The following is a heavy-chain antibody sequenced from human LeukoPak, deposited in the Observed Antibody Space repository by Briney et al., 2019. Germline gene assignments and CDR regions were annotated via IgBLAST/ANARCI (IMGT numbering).Heavy chain of an antibody. V-gene: IGHV5-51*01. CDR2: IYPGDSDT. CDR3: ARTISFWSGYPYYYYMDL. J-gene: IGHJ6*03. D-gene: IGHD3-3*01. Sequence: GESLKISCKGCGYSFTSYWIGWVRQMPGKGLEWMGMIYPGDSDTRYRPSFQGQVTISADKSISTASQQWSSLKPSDTAMFYCARTISFWSGYPYYYYMDLRGKGTTVTVSS. CDR1: GYSFTSYW.